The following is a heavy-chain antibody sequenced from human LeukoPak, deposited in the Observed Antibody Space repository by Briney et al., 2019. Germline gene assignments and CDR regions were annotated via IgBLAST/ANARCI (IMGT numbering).Heavy chain of an antibody. CDR3: ARAHSSSWYYFDY. Sequence: GGSLRLSCAASGFTFSDYYMSWIRQAPGKGLEWVSVIYSGGSTYYADSVKGRFTISRDNSKNTLYLQMNSLRAEDTAVYYCARAHSSSWYYFDYWGQGTLVTVSS. V-gene: IGHV3-53*01. CDR1: GFTFSDYY. CDR2: IYSGGST. J-gene: IGHJ4*02. D-gene: IGHD6-13*01.